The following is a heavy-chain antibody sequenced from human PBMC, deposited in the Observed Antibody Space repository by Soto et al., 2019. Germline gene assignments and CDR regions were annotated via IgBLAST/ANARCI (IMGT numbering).Heavy chain of an antibody. J-gene: IGHJ4*02. CDR1: GFIFSNYG. CDR3: ATGYGSGSRLLDN. Sequence: QVQLVESGGGVVQPGRSLRLSCAASGFIFSNYGMHWVRQAPGKGLEWVAVIWYDGSNKYYADSVKGRFTISRDNPKSTLYLQMNSLRAEDTAVEYCATGYGSGSRLLDNWGQGTLVTVSS. V-gene: IGHV3-33*01. CDR2: IWYDGSNK. D-gene: IGHD3-10*01.